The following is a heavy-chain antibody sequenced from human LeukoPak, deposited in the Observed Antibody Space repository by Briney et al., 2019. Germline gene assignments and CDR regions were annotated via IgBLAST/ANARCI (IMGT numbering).Heavy chain of an antibody. D-gene: IGHD3-10*01. J-gene: IGHJ3*02. CDR2: IYYSGST. CDR1: GGSISSYY. Sequence: SETLSLTCTVSGGSISSYYWSWIRQPPGKGLEWIGYIYYSGSTNYNPSLKSRVTISVDTSKNQFSLKLSSVTVADTAVYYCARSLYYYGSDSFDIWGQGTMVTVSS. V-gene: IGHV4-59*01. CDR3: ARSLYYYGSDSFDI.